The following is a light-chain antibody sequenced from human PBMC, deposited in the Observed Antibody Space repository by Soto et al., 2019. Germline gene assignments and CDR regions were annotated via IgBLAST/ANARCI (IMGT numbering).Light chain of an antibody. V-gene: IGLV2-14*03. J-gene: IGLJ3*02. CDR1: SSDVGGFNY. CDR2: SSD. Sequence: QSALTQPASVSGSPGQSITISCTGTSSDVGGFNYVSWYQQHPDKAPKLLLFSSDRRPSGVPDRFSGSKSGTSASLAINGLQPEDEADYYCAAWDDSLNGWVFGGGTKVTVL. CDR3: AAWDDSLNGWV.